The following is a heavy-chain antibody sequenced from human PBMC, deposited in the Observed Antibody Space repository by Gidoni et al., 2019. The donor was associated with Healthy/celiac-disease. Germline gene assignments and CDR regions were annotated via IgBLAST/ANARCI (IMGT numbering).Heavy chain of an antibody. CDR1: DGSISSGGYY. V-gene: IGHV4-31*03. CDR2: ICYSVST. Sequence: QVQLQESGTVLVKPSQPVSLTCTFSDGSISSGGYYWSWLRQHPGKGLEWIGYICYSVSTYYYPSLKSRVTISVDTSKNQFSLKLSSVTAADTAVYYCARDAMALDYWGQGTLVTVSS. J-gene: IGHJ4*02. CDR3: ARDAMALDY. D-gene: IGHD5-18*01.